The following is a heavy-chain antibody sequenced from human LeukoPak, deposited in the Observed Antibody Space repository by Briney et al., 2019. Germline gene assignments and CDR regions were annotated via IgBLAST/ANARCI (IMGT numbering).Heavy chain of an antibody. CDR2: IRSQIYGGTP. CDR1: GFTFGDYA. J-gene: IGHJ4*02. V-gene: IGHV3-49*04. CDR3: TRDQTPYY. Sequence: GGSLRLSCTASGFTFGDYAMTWVRQAPGKGLEWVGFIRSQIYGGTPEYAASVKGRFTISRDDSEGVPYLQMNSLKTEDTAVYYCTRDQTPYYWGQGTLVTVSS.